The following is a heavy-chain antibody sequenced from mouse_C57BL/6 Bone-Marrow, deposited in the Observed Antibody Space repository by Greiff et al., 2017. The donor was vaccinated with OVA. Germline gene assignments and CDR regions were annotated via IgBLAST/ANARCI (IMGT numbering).Heavy chain of an antibody. CDR1: GFTFSDYY. V-gene: IGHV5-12*01. J-gene: IGHJ4*01. Sequence: EVQLVESGGGLVQPGGSLKLSCAASGFTFSDYYMYWVRQTPEKRLEWVAYISNGGGSTYYPDTVKGRFTISRDNAKNTLYLQMSRLKSEDTAMYYCARLAGYYAMDYWGQGTSVTVSS. CDR3: ARLAGYYAMDY. CDR2: ISNGGGST. D-gene: IGHD3-3*01.